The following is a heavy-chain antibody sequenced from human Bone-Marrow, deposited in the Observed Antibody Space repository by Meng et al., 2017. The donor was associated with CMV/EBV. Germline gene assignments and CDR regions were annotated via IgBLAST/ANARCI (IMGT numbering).Heavy chain of an antibody. Sequence: SETLSLPCTVSGGSISSSSYYWGWNRQPPGKGLEWIGSIYYSGSTYYNPSLKSRVTISVDTSKNQFSLKLSSVTAADTAVYYCAAREAYYYGMDVWGQGTTVTVSS. CDR2: IYYSGST. J-gene: IGHJ6*02. V-gene: IGHV4-39*07. CDR1: GGSISSSSYY. CDR3: AAREAYYYGMDV. D-gene: IGHD1-26*01.